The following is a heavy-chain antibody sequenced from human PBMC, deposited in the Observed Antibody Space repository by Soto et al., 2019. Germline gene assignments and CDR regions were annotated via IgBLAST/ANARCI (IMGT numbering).Heavy chain of an antibody. CDR2: IWYDGSNK. J-gene: IGHJ6*02. Sequence: GGSLRLSCAASGFTFSSYGMHWVRQAPGKGLEWVAVIWYDGSNKYYADSVKGRFTISRDNSKNTLYLQMNSLRAEDTAVYYCARSPYYYYGMDVWGQGTTVTVSS. CDR1: GFTFSSYG. CDR3: ARSPYYYYGMDV. V-gene: IGHV3-33*01.